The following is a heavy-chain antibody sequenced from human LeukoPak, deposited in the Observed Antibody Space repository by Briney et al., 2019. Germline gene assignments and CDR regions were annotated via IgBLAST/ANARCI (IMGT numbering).Heavy chain of an antibody. D-gene: IGHD4-17*01. Sequence: GGSLRLSCAASGFTFDDYAMHWVRQAPGKGLEWVSGISWNSGSIGYADSVKGRFTISRDNAKNSLYLQMNSLRAEDTAVYYCAREAAGDLDYWGQGTLVTVSS. CDR3: AREAAGDLDY. CDR1: GFTFDDYA. V-gene: IGHV3-9*01. J-gene: IGHJ4*02. CDR2: ISWNSGSI.